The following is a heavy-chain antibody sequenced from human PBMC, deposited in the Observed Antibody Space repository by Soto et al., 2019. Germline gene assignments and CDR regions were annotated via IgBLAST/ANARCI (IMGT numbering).Heavy chain of an antibody. CDR1: GFTFSSYA. D-gene: IGHD2-15*01. J-gene: IGHJ5*02. CDR3: AKKGLVVVVAAFDP. V-gene: IGHV3-23*01. CDR2: ISGSGGST. Sequence: EVQLLESGGGLVQPGGSLRLSCAASGFTFSSYAMSWVRQAPGKGLEWVSAISGSGGSTYYADSVKGRFTISRDNSKNTQYLQMNSLRDEDPAVYYCAKKGLVVVVAAFDPWGQGTLGTVSS.